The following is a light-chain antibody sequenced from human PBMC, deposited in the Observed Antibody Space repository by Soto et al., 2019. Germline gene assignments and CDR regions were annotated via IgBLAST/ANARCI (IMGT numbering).Light chain of an antibody. CDR2: AAS. CDR1: QGISTF. Sequence: DIQMTQSPASLSASVGDRVTITCRASQGISTFVAWYQQKPGQAPKLLIYAASTLQSGVPSRFRGSGSGTDFTLTINSLQPEDVATYSCQKYSSVPVFGPGTKVEIK. J-gene: IGKJ3*01. CDR3: QKYSSVPV. V-gene: IGKV1-27*01.